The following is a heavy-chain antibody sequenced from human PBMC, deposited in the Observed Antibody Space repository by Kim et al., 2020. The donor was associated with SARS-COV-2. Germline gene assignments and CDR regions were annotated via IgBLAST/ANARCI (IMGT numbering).Heavy chain of an antibody. J-gene: IGHJ6*02. Sequence: SVKVSCKASGGTFSSYAISWVRQAPGQGLEWMGGIIPIFGTANYAQKFQGRVTITADESTSTAYMELSSLRSEDTAVYYCARPIAVAGTYYYYGMDVWGQGTTVTVSS. V-gene: IGHV1-69*13. CDR3: ARPIAVAGTYYYYGMDV. D-gene: IGHD6-19*01. CDR2: IIPIFGTA. CDR1: GGTFSSYA.